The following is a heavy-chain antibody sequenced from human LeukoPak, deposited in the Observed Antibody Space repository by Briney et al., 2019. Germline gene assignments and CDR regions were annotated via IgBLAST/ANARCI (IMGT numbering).Heavy chain of an antibody. CDR1: GGSIDSTNW. D-gene: IGHD3-16*02. CDR2: IHHDGRI. Sequence: SETLSLTCDVSGGSIDSTNWWNWVRQPPGKGLEWIGEIHHDGRINYNPSLKSRVTLSVDKSKNQFSLRLNSVTAADTAMYYCARSHDHLWGNYPDYWRQGTLVTVSS. CDR3: ARSHDHLWGNYPDY. V-gene: IGHV4/OR15-8*01. J-gene: IGHJ4*02.